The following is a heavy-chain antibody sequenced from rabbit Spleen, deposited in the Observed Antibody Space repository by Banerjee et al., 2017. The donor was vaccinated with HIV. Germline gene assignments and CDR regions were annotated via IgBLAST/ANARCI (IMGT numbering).Heavy chain of an antibody. CDR1: GFSFSNKAV. CDR2: INAVTGKA. CDR3: ARDTGSSFSSYGMDL. J-gene: IGHJ6*01. Sequence: QEQLVESGGGLVKPEGSLTLTCKASGFSFSNKAVMCWVRQAPGKGLEWIACINAVTGKAVYASWAKGRFTFSKTSSTTVTLQMTSLTAADTATYFCARDTGSSFSSYGMDLWGPGTLVTVS. D-gene: IGHD8-1*01. V-gene: IGHV1S45*01.